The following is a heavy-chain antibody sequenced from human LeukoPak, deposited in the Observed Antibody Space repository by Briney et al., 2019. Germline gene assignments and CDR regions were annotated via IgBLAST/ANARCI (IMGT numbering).Heavy chain of an antibody. J-gene: IGHJ6*03. Sequence: ASVKVSCKASGGTFSTYAISWVRQAPGQGLEWMGWINPNSGDTKYAQKFQGRVTMTRDTSISTAYMELTRLRSDDTAVYYCARGGLRVMVYRLYYMDVWGKGTTVTVSS. CDR1: GGTFSTYA. D-gene: IGHD2-8*01. V-gene: IGHV1-2*02. CDR3: ARGGLRVMVYRLYYMDV. CDR2: INPNSGDT.